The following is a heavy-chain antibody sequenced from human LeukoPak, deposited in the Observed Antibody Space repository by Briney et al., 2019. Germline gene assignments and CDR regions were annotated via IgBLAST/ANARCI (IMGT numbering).Heavy chain of an antibody. D-gene: IGHD2-2*01. V-gene: IGHV3-73*01. Sequence: GGSLRLSCAASGFTFSSYWMSWVRQASGKGLEWVGRIRSKANSYATAYAASVKGRFTISRDDSKNTAYLQMNSLKTEDTAVYYCTRQGMDCSSTSCHYYYYYMDIWGKGTTVTVSS. J-gene: IGHJ6*03. CDR1: GFTFSSYW. CDR3: TRQGMDCSSTSCHYYYYYMDI. CDR2: IRSKANSYAT.